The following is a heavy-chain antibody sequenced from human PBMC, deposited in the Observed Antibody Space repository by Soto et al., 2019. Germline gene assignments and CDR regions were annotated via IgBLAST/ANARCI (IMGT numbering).Heavy chain of an antibody. CDR1: GFTFSSYG. CDR2: ISYDGSNK. CDR3: AKDYDILTGYYKKTGVDY. J-gene: IGHJ4*02. D-gene: IGHD3-9*01. V-gene: IGHV3-30*18. Sequence: QVQLVESGGGVVQPGRSLRLSCAASGFTFSSYGMHWARQAPGKGLEWVAVISYDGSNKYYADSVKGRFTISRDNSKNTLYLQMNSLRAEDTAVYYCAKDYDILTGYYKKTGVDYWGQGTLVTVSS.